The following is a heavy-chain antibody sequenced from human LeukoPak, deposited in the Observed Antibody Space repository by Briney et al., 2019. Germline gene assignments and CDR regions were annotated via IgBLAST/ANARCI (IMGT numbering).Heavy chain of an antibody. D-gene: IGHD2-2*01. V-gene: IGHV3-23*01. CDR3: AKELCSRTRCPPDYFDY. J-gene: IGHJ4*02. Sequence: PGGSLRLSCAASGFTFSSYAMSWVRQAPGKGLEWVSSISGSDGSTYYADSVKGRFTISRDNSKNTLYLQMNSLRAEDTAVYYCAKELCSRTRCPPDYFDYWGQGNRVTVSS. CDR1: GFTFSSYA. CDR2: ISGSDGST.